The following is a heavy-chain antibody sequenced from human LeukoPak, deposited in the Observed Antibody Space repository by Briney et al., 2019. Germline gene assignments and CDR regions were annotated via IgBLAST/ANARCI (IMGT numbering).Heavy chain of an antibody. CDR1: GFTFSSYA. Sequence: GGSLRLSCSASGFTFSSYAMHWVRQAPGKGLEYVSAINSNGGSSYYADSVKGRFTISRDNSKNTLYVQMSSLRAEDTAVYYCVKVLAPNSSGYYPFDYWGQGTLVIVSS. J-gene: IGHJ4*02. CDR3: VKVLAPNSSGYYPFDY. D-gene: IGHD3-22*01. V-gene: IGHV3-64*05. CDR2: INSNGGSS.